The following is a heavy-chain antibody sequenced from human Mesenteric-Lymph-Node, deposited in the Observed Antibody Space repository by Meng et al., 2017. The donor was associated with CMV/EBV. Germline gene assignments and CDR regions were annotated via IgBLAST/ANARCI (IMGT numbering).Heavy chain of an antibody. CDR2: IYYSGSA. V-gene: IGHV4-39*01. CDR1: GDSISSSPYY. CDR3: ARHFSDIVVVPAAKETLPQKNNWFDP. J-gene: IGHJ5*02. Sequence: GSLRLSCTVSGDSISSSPYYWGWIRQPPGKGLEWIGNIYYSGSAYYNPSLKSRVTISVDTSKNQFSLKLSSVTAADTAVYYCARHFSDIVVVPAAKETLPQKNNWFDPWGQGTLVTVSS. D-gene: IGHD2-2*01.